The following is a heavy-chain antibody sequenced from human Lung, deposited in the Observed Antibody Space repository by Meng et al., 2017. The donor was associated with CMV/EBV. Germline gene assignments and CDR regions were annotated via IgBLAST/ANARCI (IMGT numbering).Heavy chain of an antibody. CDR1: GYTFTGYY. CDR3: ARGRDVLRFLEWLLPDY. Sequence: QVQLVQSGAEVKKPXXSXQVXCXXSGYTFTGYYMHWVRQAPGQGLEWMGWSNTNSGGTNYAQKFQGRVTMTRDTSISTAYMELSRLRSDDTAVYYCARGRDVLRFLEWLLPDYWGQGTLVTVSS. D-gene: IGHD3-3*01. J-gene: IGHJ4*02. V-gene: IGHV1-2*02. CDR2: SNTNSGGT.